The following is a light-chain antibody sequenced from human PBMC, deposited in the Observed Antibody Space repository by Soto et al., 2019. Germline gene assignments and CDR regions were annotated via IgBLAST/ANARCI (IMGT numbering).Light chain of an antibody. Sequence: QSALTQPASVSGSPGQSITISCTGTSSDVGGYNYVSWCQQHPGKAPKLIIYEVSNRPSGVSNRFSGSKSGNTASLTISGLQAEDEADYYCNSYTSKSPVVFGTGTKVTVL. CDR1: SSDVGGYNY. J-gene: IGLJ1*01. CDR3: NSYTSKSPVV. V-gene: IGLV2-14*01. CDR2: EVS.